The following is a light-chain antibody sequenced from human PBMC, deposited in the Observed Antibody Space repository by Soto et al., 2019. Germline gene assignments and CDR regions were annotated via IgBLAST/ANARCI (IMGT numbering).Light chain of an antibody. J-gene: IGLJ1*01. CDR1: SSNVGGCNY. CDR2: GVS. Sequence: QSALTQPASVSGSPGQSITISCTGTSSNVGGCNYVSWYQQHPGTAPKLMIYGVSNRPSGVPNRFSGSKSGNTASLAISGLQAEDEADYYCSSYASSRTLYVFGTGTKVTVL. V-gene: IGLV2-14*03. CDR3: SSYASSRTLYV.